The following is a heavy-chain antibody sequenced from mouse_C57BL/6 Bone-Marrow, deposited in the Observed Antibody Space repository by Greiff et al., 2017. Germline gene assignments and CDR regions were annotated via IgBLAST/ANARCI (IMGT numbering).Heavy chain of an antibody. CDR3: ASPIYYDYDKGMDY. Sequence: EVQRVESGGDLVKPGGSLKLSCAASGFTFSSYGMSWVRQTPDKRLEWVATISSGGSYTYYPDSVKGRFTISRDNAKNTLYLQMSSLKSEDTAMYYCASPIYYDYDKGMDYWGQGTSVTVSS. CDR1: GFTFSSYG. V-gene: IGHV5-6*01. J-gene: IGHJ4*01. CDR2: ISSGGSYT. D-gene: IGHD2-4*01.